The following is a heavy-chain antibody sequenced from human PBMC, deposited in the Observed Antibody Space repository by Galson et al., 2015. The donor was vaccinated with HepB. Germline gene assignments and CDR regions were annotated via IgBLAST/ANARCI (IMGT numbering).Heavy chain of an antibody. CDR2: ITSSSSNI. CDR1: GFTLSNYS. V-gene: IGHV3-48*02. J-gene: IGHJ3*02. CDR3: TRKWAFDI. D-gene: IGHD1-26*01. Sequence: SLRLSCAASGFTLSNYSMNWVRQAPGKGLEWLSHITSSSSNIYYADSVKGRFTISRDNAKKSLYLEMTSLRDEDTAVYYCTRKWAFDIWGQGTMVTVS.